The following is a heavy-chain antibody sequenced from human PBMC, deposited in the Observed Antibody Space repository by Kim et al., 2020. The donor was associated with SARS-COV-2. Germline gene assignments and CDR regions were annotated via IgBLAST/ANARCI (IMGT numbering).Heavy chain of an antibody. D-gene: IGHD6-19*01. V-gene: IGHV3-23*01. CDR3: AKVTSGSSGWCETFQH. CDR1: GFTFNNYA. Sequence: GGSLRLSCAASGFTFNNYAMSWVRQAPGKGLEWVAGIRESGGSTKYADSVKGRFSISRDNSKNTLYLQMDSLRTEDTAVYYCAKVTSGSSGWCETFQHWGQGTLVTVSS. J-gene: IGHJ1*01. CDR2: IRESGGST.